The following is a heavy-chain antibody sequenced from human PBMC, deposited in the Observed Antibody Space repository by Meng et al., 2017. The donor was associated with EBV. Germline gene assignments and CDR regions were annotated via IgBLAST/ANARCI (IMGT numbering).Heavy chain of an antibody. CDR3: AGAGFRGNYKSIDY. D-gene: IGHD1-26*01. V-gene: IGHV1-3*01. CDR1: ACSFKSYA. Sequence: HGQLLRPGAGCTHPGPPVKFPRKASACSFKSYAMHWVRQGPGQRREVMGWFNAGNDNTEYSKKFQGRVTITRHTSASTAYMELSNLISEDTAVYYCAGAGFRGNYKSIDYWGQGTLVTVSS. J-gene: IGHJ4*02. CDR2: FNAGNDNT.